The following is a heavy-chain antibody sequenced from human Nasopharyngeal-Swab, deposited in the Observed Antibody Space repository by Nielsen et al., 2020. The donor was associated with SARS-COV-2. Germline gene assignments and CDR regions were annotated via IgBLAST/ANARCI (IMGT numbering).Heavy chain of an antibody. J-gene: IGHJ3*02. Sequence: WVRQAPGQALEWMGWITPFNGNTNYAQKFQDRVTITRGRSMSTAYMELSSLRSEDTAMYYCARPYEYSSSWYGAFDIWGQGTMVTVSS. V-gene: IGHV1-45*02. CDR3: ARPYEYSSSWYGAFDI. D-gene: IGHD6-13*01. CDR2: ITPFNGNT.